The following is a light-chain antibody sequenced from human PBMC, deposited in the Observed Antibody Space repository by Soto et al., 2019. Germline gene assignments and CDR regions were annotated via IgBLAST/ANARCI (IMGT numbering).Light chain of an antibody. V-gene: IGKV3-20*01. J-gene: IGKJ1*01. CDR3: PQFASLPRT. Sequence: EIVLPQSPGTLSLSPGESGTLSCRASQSLSSGFLAWYQQRPGQAPRLLIYAASSRATGIPDRFSGTGSGTDFTLTISRLEPEDFAVYYCPQFASLPRTFGQGTKV. CDR1: QSLSSGF. CDR2: AAS.